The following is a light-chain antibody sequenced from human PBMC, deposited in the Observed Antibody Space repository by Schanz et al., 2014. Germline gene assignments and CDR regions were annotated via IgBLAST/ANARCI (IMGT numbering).Light chain of an antibody. V-gene: IGLV2-11*01. CDR2: DVT. Sequence: QSALTQPRSVSGSPGQSVTISCTGTSSDVGAYTYVSWYQQPPGKAPKLMIYDVTERPSGVPDRFSGSKSGNTASLTISGLQAEDEADYYCCSYAGSYTFAVFGGGTKVIVL. J-gene: IGLJ3*02. CDR3: CSYAGSYTFAV. CDR1: SSDVGAYTY.